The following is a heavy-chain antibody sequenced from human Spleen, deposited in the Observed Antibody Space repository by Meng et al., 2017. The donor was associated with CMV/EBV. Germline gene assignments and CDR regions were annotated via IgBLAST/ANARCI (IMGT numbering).Heavy chain of an antibody. CDR1: GFTFSSYA. V-gene: IGHV3-30*04. Sequence: GGSLRLSCAASGFTFSSYAMHWVRQAPGKGLEWVAVISYDGSNKYYADSVKGRFTISRDNSKNTLYLQMNSLRAEDTAVYYCARDSPYSNYDVGYYYYGMDVWGQGTTVTV. D-gene: IGHD4-11*01. J-gene: IGHJ6*02. CDR3: ARDSPYSNYDVGYYYYGMDV. CDR2: ISYDGSNK.